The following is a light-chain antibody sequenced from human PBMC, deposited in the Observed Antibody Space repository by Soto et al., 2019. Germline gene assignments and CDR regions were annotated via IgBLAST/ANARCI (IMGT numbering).Light chain of an antibody. V-gene: IGLV1-51*02. CDR2: EDN. Sequence: QSVLTQPPSASGTPGQRVTISCSGSSSNIGSNTVNWYQQLPGTAPKLLIYEDNIRRSGIPDRFSGSKSGTSATLGITGLQTGDEADYYCGTWDSSLSVYVFGTGTKVTVL. CDR3: GTWDSSLSVYV. J-gene: IGLJ1*01. CDR1: SSNIGSNT.